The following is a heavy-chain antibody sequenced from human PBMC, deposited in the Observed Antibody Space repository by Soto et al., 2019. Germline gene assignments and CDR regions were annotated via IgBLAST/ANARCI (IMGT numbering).Heavy chain of an antibody. CDR2: IIPILPTP. D-gene: IGHD2-2*02. V-gene: IGHV1-69*12. J-gene: IGHJ6*02. CDR1: GGTFGNSA. CDR3: ARDKYRQQLGGNYYYGIDV. Sequence: QVQLVQSGAEVKKPGSSVTVSCKASGGTFGNSAISWVRQAPGQGLEWMGGIIPILPTPDYAQKFQGRVTITADESTSTAYMELTSLRSEDTAVYYCARDKYRQQLGGNYYYGIDVWGQGTTVTVSS.